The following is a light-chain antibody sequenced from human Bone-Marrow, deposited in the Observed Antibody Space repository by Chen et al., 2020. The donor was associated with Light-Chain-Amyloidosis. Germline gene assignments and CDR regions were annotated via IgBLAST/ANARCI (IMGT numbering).Light chain of an antibody. J-gene: IGLJ3*02. CDR3: QVWDRSSDRPV. V-gene: IGLV3-21*02. CDR2: DDS. CDR1: NIGSTS. Sequence: SHVLTQPSSAPVAPGQTATIACGGNNIGSTSVHWYQQTPGQAPLLVVYDDSDRPSGIPERLSGSNSGNTATLTISRVEAGDEADYYCQVWDRSSDRPVFGGGTKLTVL.